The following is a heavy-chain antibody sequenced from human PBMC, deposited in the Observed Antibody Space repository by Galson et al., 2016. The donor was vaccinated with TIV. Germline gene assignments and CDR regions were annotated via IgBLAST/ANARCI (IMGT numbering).Heavy chain of an antibody. CDR2: INAGNGNT. Sequence: SVKVSCKASGYMFSSHAMHWVRQAPRQRLEWMGWINAGNGNTKHSQNFQGRVTITRDTSATTTYMGLRSLRSEDMAVYYCAREAVGAVKYFENWGQGTLVTVSS. V-gene: IGHV1-3*01. J-gene: IGHJ4*02. CDR1: GYMFSSHA. D-gene: IGHD4-23*01. CDR3: AREAVGAVKYFEN.